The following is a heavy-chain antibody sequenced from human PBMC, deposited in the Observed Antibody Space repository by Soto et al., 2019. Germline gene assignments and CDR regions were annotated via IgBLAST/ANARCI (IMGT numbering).Heavy chain of an antibody. Sequence: EVQLVESGGGLIQPGGSLRLSCAASGFTVSSYSMNWVRQAPGKGLEWISYISSSDINIYYADSVKGRFTISRDIAKNSLYLQMNSLRAEDTAVYYCARDYGDYVPRNDYWGQGTLVTVSS. J-gene: IGHJ4*02. CDR3: ARDYGDYVPRNDY. CDR2: ISSSDINI. CDR1: GFTVSSYS. D-gene: IGHD4-17*01. V-gene: IGHV3-48*01.